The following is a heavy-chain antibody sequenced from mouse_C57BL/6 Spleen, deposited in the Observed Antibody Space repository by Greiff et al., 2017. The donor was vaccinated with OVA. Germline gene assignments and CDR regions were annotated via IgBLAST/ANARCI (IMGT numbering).Heavy chain of an antibody. D-gene: IGHD3-1*01. Sequence: QVQLQQSGAELVRPGASVKLSCKASGYTFTDYYMNWVKQRPGHGLEWIARIYPGNGNTYYNEKFKGKATLTADKSSSTAYMQISNLTSEDSAGTICALSSIDYWGPGTTVTVAS. J-gene: IGHJ4*01. CDR1: GYTFTDYY. CDR2: IYPGNGNT. V-gene: IGHV1-76*01. CDR3: ALSSIDY.